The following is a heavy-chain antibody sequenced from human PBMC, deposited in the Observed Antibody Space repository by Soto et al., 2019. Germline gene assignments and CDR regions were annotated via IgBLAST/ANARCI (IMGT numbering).Heavy chain of an antibody. V-gene: IGHV3-23*01. D-gene: IGHD6-6*01. Sequence: GGSLRLSCAASGFTFSSYAMSWVRQAPGKGLEWVSAISSSTGSTPYYADSVKGRFTISRDNAQNSLYLEMNNLRAEDTAVYYCARGQQLVANWLDPWGQGILVTVSS. J-gene: IGHJ5*02. CDR3: ARGQQLVANWLDP. CDR1: GFTFSSYA. CDR2: ISSSTGSTP.